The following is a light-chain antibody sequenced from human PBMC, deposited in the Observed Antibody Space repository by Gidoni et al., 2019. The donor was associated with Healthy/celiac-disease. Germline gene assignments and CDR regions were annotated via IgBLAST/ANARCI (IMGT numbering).Light chain of an antibody. V-gene: IGKV1-39*01. CDR3: QQSYGTPLLT. Sequence: IQMTQSPSSLYASVVDRVTITCRASQSISSYLNWYQQTPGKAPKLLIYSASSMRSGVPSRFRGSGSGTDFTLTISSLQPEDFATYYSQQSYGTPLLTFGGXTKVDIK. CDR2: SAS. J-gene: IGKJ4*01. CDR1: QSISSY.